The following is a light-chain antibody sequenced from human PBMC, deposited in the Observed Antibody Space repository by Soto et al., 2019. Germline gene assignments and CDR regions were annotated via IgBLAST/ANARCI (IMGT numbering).Light chain of an antibody. J-gene: IGKJ1*01. CDR2: GAS. CDR1: QSVSSSY. CDR3: QQYDTLPT. Sequence: EIVLTQSPGTLSLSPGERATLSCRASQSVSSSYLAWYQQKPGQAPRLLIQGASTRATGIPDRFSGSESGTDFTLTISRLEPEDFAVYYCQQYDTLPTFGQGTKVDIK. V-gene: IGKV3-20*01.